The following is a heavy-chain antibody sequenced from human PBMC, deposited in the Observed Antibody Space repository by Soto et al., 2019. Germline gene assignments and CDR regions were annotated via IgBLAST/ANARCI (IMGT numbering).Heavy chain of an antibody. J-gene: IGHJ3*01. CDR1: GFTFRSSE. CDR3: VRRARR. Sequence: PGGSLRLSCAVSGFTFRSSEMYWVRQAPGKGLEWISYIHPSGQPIFYAESVTCRFTISRDNANNSLFLQINSLRAEDTSVYSCVRRARRWGQGTMVTVSS. CDR2: IHPSGQPI. D-gene: IGHD6-6*01. V-gene: IGHV3-48*03.